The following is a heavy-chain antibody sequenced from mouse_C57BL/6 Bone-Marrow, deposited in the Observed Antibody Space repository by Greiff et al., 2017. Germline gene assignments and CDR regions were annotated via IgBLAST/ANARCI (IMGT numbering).Heavy chain of an antibody. V-gene: IGHV4-1*01. CDR2: INPDSSTI. J-gene: IGHJ4*01. CDR3: AREGYYGSSWGAMDY. D-gene: IGHD1-1*01. CDR1: GIAFSRYW. Sequence: EADGIAFSRYWMSWVRRAPGKGLEWIGEINPDSSTINYAPSLKDKFIISRDNAKNTLYLQMSKVRSEDTALYYCAREGYYGSSWGAMDYWGQGTSVTVSS.